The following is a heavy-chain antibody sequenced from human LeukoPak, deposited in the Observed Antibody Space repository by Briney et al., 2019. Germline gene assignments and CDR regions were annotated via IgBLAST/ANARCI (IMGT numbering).Heavy chain of an antibody. D-gene: IGHD6-19*01. Sequence: GGSLRLSCAASGFTVSSNYMNWVRQAPGKGLEWVSVINSGDITYFADSVKGRFTISRDNSKNTLYLQMNSLRAEDTAVYYCAKDHIAVAGTFGYYGMDVWGQGTTVTVSS. CDR2: INSGDIT. J-gene: IGHJ6*02. CDR1: GFTVSSNY. V-gene: IGHV3-66*01. CDR3: AKDHIAVAGTFGYYGMDV.